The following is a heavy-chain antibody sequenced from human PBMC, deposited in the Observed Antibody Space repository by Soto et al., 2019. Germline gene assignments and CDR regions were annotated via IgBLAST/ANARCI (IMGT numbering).Heavy chain of an antibody. J-gene: IGHJ4*02. D-gene: IGHD6-13*01. Sequence: QLQLQESGPGLVKPSETLSLTCTVSGGSISSSSYYWGWIRQPPGKGLEWIGSIYYSGSTYYNPSLKSRVTISVDTSKNQFSLKLSSVTAADTAVYYCATRYFSSIAAAGKDYFDYWGQGTLVTVSS. CDR2: IYYSGST. V-gene: IGHV4-39*01. CDR1: GGSISSSSYY. CDR3: ATRYFSSIAAAGKDYFDY.